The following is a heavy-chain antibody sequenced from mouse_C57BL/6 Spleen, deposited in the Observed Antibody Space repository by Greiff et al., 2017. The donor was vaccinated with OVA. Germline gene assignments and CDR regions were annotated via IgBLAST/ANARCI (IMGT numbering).Heavy chain of an antibody. CDR3: ARKSSYDYWYFDV. CDR2: INPSSGYT. V-gene: IGHV1-7*01. D-gene: IGHD1-1*01. J-gene: IGHJ1*03. Sequence: QVQLQQSGAELAKPGASVKLSCKASGYTFTSYWMNWVKQRPGQGLEWIGYINPSSGYTKYNQKFKDKATLTADKYSSTAYMQLSSLTYEDSAVYYCARKSSYDYWYFDVWGTGTTVTVSS. CDR1: GYTFTSYW.